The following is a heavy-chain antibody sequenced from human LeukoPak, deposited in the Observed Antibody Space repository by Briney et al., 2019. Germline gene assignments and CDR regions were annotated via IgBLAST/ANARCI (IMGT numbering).Heavy chain of an antibody. D-gene: IGHD5-12*01. Sequence: GGSLRLSCAASGFTFSSYSMNWVRQAPGKGLEWVSSISISSSYIYYPDSVKGRFTISRDNAKNSLYLQMNSLRAEDTAVYYCARDEEVGTMEGSYYFDYWGQGTLVTVSS. CDR1: GFTFSSYS. J-gene: IGHJ4*02. V-gene: IGHV3-21*01. CDR3: ARDEEVGTMEGSYYFDY. CDR2: ISISSSYI.